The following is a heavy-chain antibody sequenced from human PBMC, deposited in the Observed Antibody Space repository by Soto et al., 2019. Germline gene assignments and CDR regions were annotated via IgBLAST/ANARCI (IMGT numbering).Heavy chain of an antibody. CDR1: GFTFSSYG. CDR2: ISYDGSNK. CDR3: AKDMGQLQYHYYYYGMDV. Sequence: QVQLVESGGGVVQPGRSLRLSCAASGFTFSSYGMHWVRQAPGKGLEWVAVISYDGSNKYYADSVKGRFTISRDNSKNTLYLQMNSLRAEDTAVYYCAKDMGQLQYHYYYYGMDVWGQGTTVTVSS. J-gene: IGHJ6*02. V-gene: IGHV3-30*18. D-gene: IGHD4-4*01.